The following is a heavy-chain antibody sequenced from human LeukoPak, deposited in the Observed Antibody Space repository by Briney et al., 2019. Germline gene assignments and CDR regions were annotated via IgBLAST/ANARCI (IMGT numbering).Heavy chain of an antibody. CDR1: GFTFSSYS. V-gene: IGHV3-21*01. D-gene: IGHD2-2*01. CDR3: ASLIVVVPAAPPSTHDY. CDR2: ISSSSSYI. Sequence: GGSLRLSCAASGFTFSSYSMNWVRQAPGKGLEWVSSISSSSSYIYYADSVKGRFTISRDNAKNSLYLQMNSLRAEDTAVYYCASLIVVVPAAPPSTHDYWGQGTLVTVSS. J-gene: IGHJ4*02.